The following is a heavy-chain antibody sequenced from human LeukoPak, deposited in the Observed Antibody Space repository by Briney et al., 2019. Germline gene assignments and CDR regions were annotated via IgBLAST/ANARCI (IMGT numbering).Heavy chain of an antibody. D-gene: IGHD3-10*01. V-gene: IGHV3-11*01. Sequence: GGSLRLSCAASGFTFSDYYMSWIRQAPGKGLEWVSYIRSRDTTIYYADSVKGRFTISRDNAKNSLYLQMNSLRAEDTAVYYCARDRNYYGSGSYDMDYWGQGTLVTVSS. CDR2: IRSRDTTI. CDR3: ARDRNYYGSGSYDMDY. CDR1: GFTFSDYY. J-gene: IGHJ4*02.